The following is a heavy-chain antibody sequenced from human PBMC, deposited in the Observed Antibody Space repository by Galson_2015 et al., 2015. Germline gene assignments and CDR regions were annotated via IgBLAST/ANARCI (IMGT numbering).Heavy chain of an antibody. J-gene: IGHJ3*02. D-gene: IGHD6-6*01. CDR1: GYSFATYC. CDR3: ASSYAYSSSADAYDI. V-gene: IGHV5-51*01. CDR2: IYPGDSDT. Sequence: QSGAEVKKPGESLKISCKGSGYSFATYCIGWVRQMPGKGLEWMGIIYPGDSDTRYSPSFQGLVTISADKSISTAYLQWSSLKASDTATYYCASSYAYSSSADAYDIWGQGTMVTVSS.